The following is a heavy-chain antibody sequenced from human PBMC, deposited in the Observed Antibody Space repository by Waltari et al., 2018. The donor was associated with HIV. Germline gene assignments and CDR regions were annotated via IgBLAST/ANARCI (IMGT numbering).Heavy chain of an antibody. D-gene: IGHD4-17*01. V-gene: IGHV2-5*01. CDR3: GQEPRDYGALFDS. J-gene: IGHJ4*02. CDR1: GLSLSTSGVS. Sequence: ITLKESGPTLVKPTQTLTLTCTFSGLSLSTSGVSVGWIRQPPGTAVEWLALIYWSDDKRDNPSPKNRLTITTETSNNQLVLSMTNLDTADTATYYCGQEPRDYGALFDSWGQGTLVTVSS. CDR2: IYWSDDK.